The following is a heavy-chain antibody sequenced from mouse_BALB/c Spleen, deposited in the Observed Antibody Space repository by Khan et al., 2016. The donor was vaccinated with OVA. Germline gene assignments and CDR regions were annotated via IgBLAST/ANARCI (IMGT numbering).Heavy chain of an antibody. D-gene: IGHD1-1*01. CDR3: ARGGSTTGYLDY. V-gene: IGHV1-87*01. CDR1: GYTFTSYW. Sequence: QVRLQQSGTELARPGASVKLSCKASGYTFTSYWMQWVKQSPGQGLEWIGAIYPDTGNPRYTQKFKGKATLTADTSSSTAYMQLSSFASEDSAVYYCARGGSTTGYLDYWGQGTTVTVSS. CDR2: IYPDTGNP. J-gene: IGHJ2*01.